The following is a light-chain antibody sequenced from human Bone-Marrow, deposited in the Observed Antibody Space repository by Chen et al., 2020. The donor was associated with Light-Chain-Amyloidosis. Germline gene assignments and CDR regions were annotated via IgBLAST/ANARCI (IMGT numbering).Light chain of an antibody. Sequence: SYELPQPPSVSVSPGQTARIPCSGDDFPTKYAYWYQQKPGQAPVLVIHRETERPSGISERFSGSSSGTTATLTISGVQAEDEADYHCQSADSSGTYEVIFGGGTKLTVL. CDR3: QSADSSGTYEVI. V-gene: IGLV3-25*03. J-gene: IGLJ2*01. CDR2: RET. CDR1: DFPTKY.